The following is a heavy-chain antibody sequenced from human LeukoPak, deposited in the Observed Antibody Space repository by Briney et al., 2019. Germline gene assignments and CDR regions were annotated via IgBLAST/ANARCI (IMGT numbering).Heavy chain of an antibody. V-gene: IGHV3-23*01. Sequence: DPGGSLRLSCAASGFTFSTYGMNWVRQAPGKGLEWVSGISGSGANTYYADSVKGRFTIPRDNFKKMLYLQMNSLRAEDTAVYYCAKEYCTNWGQGTLVTVSS. J-gene: IGHJ4*02. CDR2: ISGSGANT. CDR3: AKEYCTN. CDR1: GFTFSTYG. D-gene: IGHD2-8*01.